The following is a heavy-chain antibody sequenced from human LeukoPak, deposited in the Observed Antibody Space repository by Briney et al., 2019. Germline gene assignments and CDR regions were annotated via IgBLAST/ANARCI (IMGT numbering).Heavy chain of an antibody. Sequence: GGSLRLSCAASGFTFNSYWMHRVRQAPGKGLVWVSRINSDGSSTSYADSVKGRFTISRDNAKNTLYLQMNSLRAEDTAVYYCARASWVYYGSGSDFDYWGQGTLVTVSS. CDR2: INSDGSST. D-gene: IGHD3-10*01. CDR1: GFTFNSYW. V-gene: IGHV3-74*01. CDR3: ARASWVYYGSGSDFDY. J-gene: IGHJ4*02.